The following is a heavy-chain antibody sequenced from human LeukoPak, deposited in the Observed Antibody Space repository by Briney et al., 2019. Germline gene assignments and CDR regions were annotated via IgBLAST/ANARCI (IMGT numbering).Heavy chain of an antibody. CDR2: IYYSGST. CDR1: GGSISSYY. D-gene: IGHD2-2*01. J-gene: IGHJ4*02. V-gene: IGHV4-59*01. CDR3: ARDYCSSTSCHGFDY. Sequence: SETLSLTCTVSGGSISSYYWSWIRQPPGKGLEWIGYIYYSGSTNYIPSLKSRVTISVDTSKNQFSLKLSSVTAADTAVYYCARDYCSSTSCHGFDYWGQGTLVTVSS.